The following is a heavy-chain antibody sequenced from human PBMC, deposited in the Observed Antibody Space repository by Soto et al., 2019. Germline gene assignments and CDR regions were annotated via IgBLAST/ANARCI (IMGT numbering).Heavy chain of an antibody. D-gene: IGHD6-13*01. CDR3: ARGKGSSWKYYYYYYGMDV. CDR2: INHSGST. J-gene: IGHJ6*02. CDR1: GGSFSGYY. Sequence: QVQLQQWGAGLLKPSETLSLTCAVYGGSFSGYYWSWIRQPPGKGLEWIGEINHSGSTNYNPTLKSRVTISVDTSKNQFSLKLSPVTAADTAVYYCARGKGSSWKYYYYYYGMDVWGQGTTVTVSS. V-gene: IGHV4-34*01.